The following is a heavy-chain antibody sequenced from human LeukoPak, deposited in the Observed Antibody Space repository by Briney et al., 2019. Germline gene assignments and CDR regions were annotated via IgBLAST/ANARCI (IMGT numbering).Heavy chain of an antibody. Sequence: PSETLSLTCTVSGGSIASSSYTWGWIRQPPGKGLEWIGTIYYSGTGTASYSPSLKSRVTISVDTSKNQFSLGLNSVTAADTAMYFCTRRGYGTSKRDYWGQGTLVIVSS. CDR1: GGSIASSSYT. J-gene: IGHJ4*02. CDR3: TRRGYGTSKRDY. CDR2: IYYSGTGTA. V-gene: IGHV4-39*01. D-gene: IGHD5-18*01.